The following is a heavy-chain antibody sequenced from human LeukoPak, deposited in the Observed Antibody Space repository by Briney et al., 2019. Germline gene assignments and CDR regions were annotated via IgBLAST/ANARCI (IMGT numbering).Heavy chain of an antibody. J-gene: IGHJ3*02. CDR3: ATEGGSGSYYGDDAFDM. D-gene: IGHD3-10*01. CDR1: GFTVSSSY. V-gene: IGHV3-15*01. Sequence: GGSLRVSCAASGFTVSSSYMSWVRQAPGKGLEWVGRVKSKADDGTTDYAAPVQGRFTISRDDSKNTLSLQMNSLKTEDTAVYYCATEGGSGSYYGDDAFDMWGQGTMVTVSS. CDR2: VKSKADDGTT.